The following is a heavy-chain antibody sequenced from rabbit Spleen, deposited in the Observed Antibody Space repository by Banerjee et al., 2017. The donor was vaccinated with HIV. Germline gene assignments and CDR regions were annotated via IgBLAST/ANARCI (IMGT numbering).Heavy chain of an antibody. D-gene: IGHD8-1*01. J-gene: IGHJ6*01. CDR3: ARDAGDSYSTYGMDL. CDR2: IGSSSSGFS. CDR1: GFSFSSNDY. V-gene: IGHV1S40*01. Sequence: QSLEESGGDLVKPGASLTLTCTASGFSFSSNDYMCWVRQAPGKGLEWISCIGSSSSGFSATAPCAKCQFTTTKVSSNTMTLQVAGMATADSATCFCARDAGDSYSTYGMDLWGPGTLVTVS.